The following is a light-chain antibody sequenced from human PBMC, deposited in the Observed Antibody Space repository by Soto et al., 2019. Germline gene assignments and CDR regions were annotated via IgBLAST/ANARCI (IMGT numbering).Light chain of an antibody. J-gene: IGLJ2*01. Sequence: QSVLTQPASVSGSLGQSSTISCTGSSSDVGDYEYVSWYQQHPDNAPKLIIYEVTNRPSGVSNRFSGSKSGNTASLSISGLQAEDEADYYCSSYTSTNSVIFGGGTKVTVL. CDR3: SSYTSTNSVI. CDR1: SSDVGDYEY. CDR2: EVT. V-gene: IGLV2-14*01.